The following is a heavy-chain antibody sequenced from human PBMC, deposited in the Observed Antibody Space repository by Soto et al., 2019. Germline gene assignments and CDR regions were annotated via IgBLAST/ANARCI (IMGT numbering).Heavy chain of an antibody. CDR2: IYHSGST. V-gene: IGHV4-38-2*01. CDR3: ARGIHQSGYGAGNWFDP. J-gene: IGHJ5*02. D-gene: IGHD5-12*01. CDR1: GYSISSGYY. Sequence: SDTLSLTCAVSGYSISSGYYWGWIRQPPGKGLEWIGSIYHSGSTYYNPSLKSRVTISVDTSKNQFSLKLSSVTAADTAVYYCARGIHQSGYGAGNWFDPWGQGTLVTV.